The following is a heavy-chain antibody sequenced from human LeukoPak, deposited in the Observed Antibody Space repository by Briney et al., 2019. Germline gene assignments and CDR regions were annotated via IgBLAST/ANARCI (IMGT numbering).Heavy chain of an antibody. J-gene: IGHJ4*02. Sequence: PSETLSLTCTVSGGSISSSSYYWGWIRQPPGKGLEWIGSIYYSGSTYYNPSLKSRVTISVDTSKDQFSLKLSPVTAADTAVYYCARHGNYDSSGYYSAFDYWGQGTLVTVSS. V-gene: IGHV4-39*01. CDR3: ARHGNYDSSGYYSAFDY. D-gene: IGHD3-22*01. CDR2: IYYSGST. CDR1: GGSISSSSYY.